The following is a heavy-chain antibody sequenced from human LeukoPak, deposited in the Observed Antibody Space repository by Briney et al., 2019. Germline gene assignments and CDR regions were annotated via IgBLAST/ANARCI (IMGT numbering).Heavy chain of an antibody. CDR1: GFTFSSYA. Sequence: GGSLRLSCAASGFTFSSYAMHWVRQAPGKGLEYVSAISSNGGSTYYANSVKGRFTISRDNSKNTLYLQMGSLRAEDMAVYYCARGALKNAVAGTDYWGQGTLVTVSS. J-gene: IGHJ4*02. CDR3: ARGALKNAVAGTDY. CDR2: ISSNGGST. D-gene: IGHD6-19*01. V-gene: IGHV3-64*01.